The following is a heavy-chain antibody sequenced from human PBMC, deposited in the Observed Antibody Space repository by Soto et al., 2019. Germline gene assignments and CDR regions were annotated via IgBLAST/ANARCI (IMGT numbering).Heavy chain of an antibody. CDR2: IYYSGST. CDR1: GGSISSGGYY. V-gene: IGHV4-31*03. CDR3: ARAGGLGAVAVDY. D-gene: IGHD6-19*01. J-gene: IGHJ4*02. Sequence: PSETLSLTCTVSGGSISSGGYYWSWIRQHPGKGLEWIGYIYYSGSTYYNPSLKSRVTISVDRSKNQFSLKLSSVTAADTAVYYCARAGGLGAVAVDYWGQGTLVTVSS.